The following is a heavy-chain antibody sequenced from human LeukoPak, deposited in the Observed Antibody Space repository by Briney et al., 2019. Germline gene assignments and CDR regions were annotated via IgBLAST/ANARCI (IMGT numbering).Heavy chain of an antibody. CDR2: IKQDGSEK. D-gene: IGHD3-22*01. V-gene: IGHV3-7*01. Sequence: PGGSLRLSCAASGFTFSSYGMHWVRQAPGKGLEWVANIKQDGSEKYYVDSVKGRFTISRDNAKNSLYLQMNSLRAEDTAVYYCARESRSGYYYSSWFDPWGQGTLVTVSS. CDR1: GFTFSSYG. CDR3: ARESRSGYYYSSWFDP. J-gene: IGHJ5*02.